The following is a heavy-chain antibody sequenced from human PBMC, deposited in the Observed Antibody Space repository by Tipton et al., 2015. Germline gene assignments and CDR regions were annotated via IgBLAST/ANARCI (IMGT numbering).Heavy chain of an antibody. J-gene: IGHJ4*02. CDR3: AREDRYGDYHSGFDY. CDR1: GGSVSGGSYY. CDR2: IYYSGST. D-gene: IGHD4-17*01. V-gene: IGHV4-31*03. Sequence: TLSLTCTVSGGSVSGGSYYWSWVRQPPGRGLEWIGYIYYSGSTYYNPSLNSRVNISIDTSKNQFSLKLSSVTAADTAVYYCAREDRYGDYHSGFDYWGQGTLVTVSS.